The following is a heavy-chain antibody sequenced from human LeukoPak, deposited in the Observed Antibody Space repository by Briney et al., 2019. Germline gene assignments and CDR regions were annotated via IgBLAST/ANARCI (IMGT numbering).Heavy chain of an antibody. V-gene: IGHV1-18*01. J-gene: IGHJ5*02. Sequence: ASVKVSCKASGYTFTSYGIIWVRQAPGQGLEWMGWISAYNGNTNYAQKLQGRVTMTTDTSTSTAYMELRSLRSDDTAVYYCASTHGVVWWFDPWGQGTLVTVSS. CDR3: ASTHGVVWWFDP. CDR1: GYTFTSYG. CDR2: ISAYNGNT. D-gene: IGHD3-22*01.